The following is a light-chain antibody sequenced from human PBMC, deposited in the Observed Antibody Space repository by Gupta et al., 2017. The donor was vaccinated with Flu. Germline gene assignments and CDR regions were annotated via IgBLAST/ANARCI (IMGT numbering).Light chain of an antibody. CDR1: QSISSW. CDR2: KAS. V-gene: IGKV1-5*03. Sequence: IQMTHSPSTLSASVGDRVTITCRASQSISSWLAWYQQKPGKAPKLLIYKASSLESGVPSRFSGSGSGTEFTLTISSLQPDDFATYYCQQDNSYPWTFGQGTKVEIK. J-gene: IGKJ1*01. CDR3: QQDNSYPWT.